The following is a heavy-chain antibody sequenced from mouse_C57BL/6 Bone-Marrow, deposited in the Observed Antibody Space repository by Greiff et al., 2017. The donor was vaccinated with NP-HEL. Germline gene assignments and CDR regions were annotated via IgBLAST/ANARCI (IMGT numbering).Heavy chain of an antibody. D-gene: IGHD2-4*01. CDR2: INPNNGGT. J-gene: IGHJ2*01. Sequence: VQLQQSGPELVKPGASVKMSCKASGYTFTDYNMHWVKQSHGKSLEWIGYINPNNGGTSYNQKFKGKATLTVDKSSSTAYMQLSSLTSEDSAVYYCAGGLRRYYFDYWGQGTTLTVSS. CDR3: AGGLRRYYFDY. CDR1: GYTFTDYN. V-gene: IGHV1-22*01.